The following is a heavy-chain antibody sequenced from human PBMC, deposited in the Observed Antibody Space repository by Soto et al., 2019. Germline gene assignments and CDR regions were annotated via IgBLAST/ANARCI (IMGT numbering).Heavy chain of an antibody. Sequence: GASVKVSCKASGYTFTSYGISWVRQAPGQGLEWMGWISAYNGNTNYAQKLQGRVTMTTDTSTSTAYMELRSLRSDDTAVYYCARDFAAYYYGSGSLEYYFDYWGQGTLVTVSS. V-gene: IGHV1-18*01. J-gene: IGHJ4*02. D-gene: IGHD3-10*01. CDR2: ISAYNGNT. CDR1: GYTFTSYG. CDR3: ARDFAAYYYGSGSLEYYFDY.